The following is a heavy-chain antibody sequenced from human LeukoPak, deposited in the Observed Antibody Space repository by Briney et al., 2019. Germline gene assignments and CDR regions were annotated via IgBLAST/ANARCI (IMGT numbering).Heavy chain of an antibody. D-gene: IGHD5-18*01. Sequence: PGGSLRLSCTASGLIFSTYAMSWVRQAPGKGLEWVSTINGGADITYYADSVKGRFTISRDNSKNTLSLHMNSLRAEDAAVYYCAGSLASRGYNYGRFDYWGQGTLVTVSS. CDR3: AGSLASRGYNYGRFDY. V-gene: IGHV3-23*01. CDR2: INGGADIT. CDR1: GLIFSTYA. J-gene: IGHJ4*02.